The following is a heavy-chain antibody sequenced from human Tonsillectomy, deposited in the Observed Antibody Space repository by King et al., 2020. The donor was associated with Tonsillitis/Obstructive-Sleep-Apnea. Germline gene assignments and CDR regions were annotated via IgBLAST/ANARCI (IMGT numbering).Heavy chain of an antibody. J-gene: IGHJ4*02. V-gene: IGHV3-23*04. CDR3: AKDTSGGIDY. CDR2: IXGXGGXT. Sequence: VQLVESGGGLVQPGGSLRLSCAASGFTFSSYAMSWVXQAPGKGLEWVSXIXGXGGXTYYADSVXGRFTISRDNSKNTLYLQMNSLRAEDTAVYYCAKDTSGGIDYWGQGTLVTVSS. CDR1: GFTFSSYA. D-gene: IGHD2-15*01.